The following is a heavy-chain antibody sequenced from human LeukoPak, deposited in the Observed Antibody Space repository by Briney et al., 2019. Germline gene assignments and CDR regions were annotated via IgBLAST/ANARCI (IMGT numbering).Heavy chain of an antibody. D-gene: IGHD6-19*01. V-gene: IGHV1-8*02. J-gene: IGHJ6*03. Sequence: ASVKVSCKASGYTFTGYYMHWVRQAPGQGLEWMGCMNPNSGNTGYAQKFQGRVTMTRNSSISRAYMELSSLRSQDTAVYYAARVFRGWYSWGPSLTYYMDVCGKETTVTISS. CDR3: ARVFRGWYSWGPSLTYYMDV. CDR1: GYTFTGYY. CDR2: MNPNSGNT.